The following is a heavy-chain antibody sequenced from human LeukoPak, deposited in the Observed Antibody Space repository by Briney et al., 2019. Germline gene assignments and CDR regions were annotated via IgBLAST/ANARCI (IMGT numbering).Heavy chain of an antibody. CDR3: AKDYHIVGSGNAFDI. D-gene: IGHD2-15*01. V-gene: IGHV3-23*01. CDR1: GFTFSSYS. CDR2: ISGSGGST. Sequence: GGSLRLSCAASGFTFSSYSINWVRQTPGKGLEWISAISGSGGSTYYADSVKGRFTISRDNSKNTLYLQMNSLRAEDTAVYYCAKDYHIVGSGNAFDIGGQGTMVTVSS. J-gene: IGHJ3*02.